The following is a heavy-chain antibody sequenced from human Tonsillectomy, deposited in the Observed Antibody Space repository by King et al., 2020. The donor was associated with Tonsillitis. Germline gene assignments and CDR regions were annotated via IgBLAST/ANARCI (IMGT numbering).Heavy chain of an antibody. V-gene: IGHV4-39*06. CDR1: GGSISSSSYY. D-gene: IGHD3-22*01. J-gene: IGHJ6*02. Sequence: LQLQESGPGLVKPSETLSLTCTVSGGSISSSSYYWGWIRQPPEKGLEWIGSIYYSGSTYYNPSLKSRVTISVDTSTKQFPLKLSSVTAADTAVYYCARHMYYYDSSGYGMDVWGQGTTVTVSS. CDR2: IYYSGST. CDR3: ARHMYYYDSSGYGMDV.